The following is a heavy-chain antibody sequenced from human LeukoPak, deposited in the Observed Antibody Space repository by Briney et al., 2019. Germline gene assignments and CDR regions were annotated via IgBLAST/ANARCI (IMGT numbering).Heavy chain of an antibody. Sequence: GESLKISCKGSGYSLTSYWISWVRQMPGTGLEWMGRIDPSDSYTNYSPSFQGHVTISADKSISTAYLQWSSLKASDTAMYYCARSTRIQLWSPWGQGTLVTVSS. J-gene: IGHJ5*02. D-gene: IGHD5-18*01. CDR1: GYSLTSYW. CDR2: IDPSDSYT. V-gene: IGHV5-10-1*01. CDR3: ARSTRIQLWSP.